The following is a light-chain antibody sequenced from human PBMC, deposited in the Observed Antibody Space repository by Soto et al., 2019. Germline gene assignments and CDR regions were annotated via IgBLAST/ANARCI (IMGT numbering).Light chain of an antibody. V-gene: IGLV3-1*01. CDR3: QAWDTTTAA. Sequence: SYELTQPPSVSVSPGQTASITCSGDELGHKYASWYQQKAGQSPVLVIYQDDKRPSGIPERFSGSNSGNTATLTISGTQTVDEADYHCQAWDTTTAAFGGGTQLTVL. CDR2: QDD. CDR1: ELGHKY. J-gene: IGLJ2*01.